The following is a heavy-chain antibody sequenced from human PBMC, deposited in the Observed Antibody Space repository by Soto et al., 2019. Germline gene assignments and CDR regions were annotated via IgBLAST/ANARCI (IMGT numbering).Heavy chain of an antibody. J-gene: IGHJ4*02. CDR2: ISGSGGSA. Sequence: EVQLLESGGGLVRPGGSLRISCAASGFTFSSYAMSWVRQAPGKGLECLSTISGSGGSAYYADSVKGRFTITRDNSKNTLHLQMNSLRAEDTAVYYCAKASDYDDILTGLHWGQGTLVTVSA. CDR3: AKASDYDDILTGLH. CDR1: GFTFSSYA. V-gene: IGHV3-23*01. D-gene: IGHD3-9*01.